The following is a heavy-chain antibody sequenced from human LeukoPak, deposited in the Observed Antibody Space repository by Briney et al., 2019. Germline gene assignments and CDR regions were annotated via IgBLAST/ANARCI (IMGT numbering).Heavy chain of an antibody. CDR3: ARAFADGYNSSPFDY. J-gene: IGHJ4*02. CDR2: ISSSSSYI. Sequence: GGSLRLSCAGSGFNFSTYTMNWVRQAPGKGLEWVSSISSSSSYIYYADSVKGRFTISRDNAKNSLYLQMNSLRAEDTAVYYCARAFADGYNSSPFDYWGQGTLVTVSS. CDR1: GFNFSTYT. D-gene: IGHD5-24*01. V-gene: IGHV3-21*01.